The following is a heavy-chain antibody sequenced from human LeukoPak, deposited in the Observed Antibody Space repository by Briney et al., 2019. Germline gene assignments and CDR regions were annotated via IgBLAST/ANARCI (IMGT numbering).Heavy chain of an antibody. Sequence: GGSLRLSCAASGFTFSSYSMNWVRQAPGKGLEWVSSISSSSSYIYYADSVKGRFTISRDNAKNSLYLQMNSVRAEDTAVYYCARDPPGYSSGWTDYWGQGTLVTVSS. CDR3: ARDPPGYSSGWTDY. CDR1: GFTFSSYS. J-gene: IGHJ4*02. V-gene: IGHV3-21*01. CDR2: ISSSSSYI. D-gene: IGHD6-19*01.